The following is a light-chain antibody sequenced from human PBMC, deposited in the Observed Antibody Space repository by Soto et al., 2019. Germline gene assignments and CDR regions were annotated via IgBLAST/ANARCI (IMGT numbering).Light chain of an antibody. CDR3: SSRTSTSTRV. CDR2: DVS. V-gene: IGLV2-14*01. Sequence: QSVLTQPASVSGSPGQSITISCTGTTSDVGGYNSVSWYQQHPGKAPELMIYDVSNRPSGISYRFSGSKSGNTASLTISGLQAEDEADYYCSSRTSTSTRVFGTGTMSPS. J-gene: IGLJ1*01. CDR1: TSDVGGYNS.